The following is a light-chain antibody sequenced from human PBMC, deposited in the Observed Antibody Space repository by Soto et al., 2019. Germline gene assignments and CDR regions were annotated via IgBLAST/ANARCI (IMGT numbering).Light chain of an antibody. CDR1: QSILSW. V-gene: IGKV1-5*01. CDR2: DAS. Sequence: DIQMTQSPSTLSASVRDRVTITCRASQSILSWLAWYQHKPGKAPKLLIYDASSLESGVPSRFSGSRSGTEFTLTISSLQPDDFAVYYCQQYNNWPPITFGQGTRLEIK. CDR3: QQYNNWPPIT. J-gene: IGKJ5*01.